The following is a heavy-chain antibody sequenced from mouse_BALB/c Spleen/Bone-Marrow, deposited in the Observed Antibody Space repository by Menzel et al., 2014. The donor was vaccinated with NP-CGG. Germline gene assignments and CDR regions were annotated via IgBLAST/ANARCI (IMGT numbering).Heavy chain of an antibody. J-gene: IGHJ2*01. D-gene: IGHD2-3*01. V-gene: IGHV1S34*01. CDR2: ISCYNGAT. Sequence: LVKTGASVKISCKASGYSFTGYYMHWVKQSHGKSLEWTGYISCYNGATSYNQKFKGKATFTVDTSSNTAYMQFNSLTSEDSAVYYCARGDGYYVDFDYWGQGTTLTVSS. CDR3: ARGDGYYVDFDY. CDR1: GYSFTGYY.